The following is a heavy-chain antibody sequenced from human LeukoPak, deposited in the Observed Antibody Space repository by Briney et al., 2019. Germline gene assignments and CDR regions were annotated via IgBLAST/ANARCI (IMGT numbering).Heavy chain of an antibody. J-gene: IGHJ5*02. CDR3: ARLTSGYDWWFDP. Sequence: ASVKVSCKASGGTFSSYAISWVRQAPGQGLEWMGGIIPIFGTANYAQKFQGRVTITADESTSTAYMELSSLRSEDTAVYYCARLTSGYDWWFDPWGQGTLVTVSP. V-gene: IGHV1-69*13. CDR1: GGTFSSYA. D-gene: IGHD5-12*01. CDR2: IIPIFGTA.